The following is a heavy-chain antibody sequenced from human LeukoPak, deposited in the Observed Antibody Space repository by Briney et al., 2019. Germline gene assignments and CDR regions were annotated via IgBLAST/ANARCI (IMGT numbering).Heavy chain of an antibody. Sequence: KTSETLSLTCTVSGGSISSYYWSWIRQPAGKGLEWIGRIYTSGSTNYNPSLKSRVTMSVDTSKNQFSLKLSSVTAADTAVYYCARDRGYCSSTSCFPGRGRDAFDIWGQGTMVTVSS. J-gene: IGHJ3*02. CDR2: IYTSGST. CDR3: ARDRGYCSSTSCFPGRGRDAFDI. CDR1: GGSISSYY. D-gene: IGHD2-2*01. V-gene: IGHV4-4*07.